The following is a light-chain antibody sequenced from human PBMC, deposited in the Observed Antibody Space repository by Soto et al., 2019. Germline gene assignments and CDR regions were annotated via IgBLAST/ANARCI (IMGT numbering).Light chain of an antibody. Sequence: EIVLTQSPGTLSLSPGERATLSCRASQSVRSSYLAWYQQKPGQAPRLLIDGASSRATGIPDRFSGSGSGTDFTLTISRLEHEDLAVYYCQQYGSSPTFGGGTKVEIK. CDR2: GAS. CDR1: QSVRSSY. J-gene: IGKJ4*01. CDR3: QQYGSSPT. V-gene: IGKV3-20*01.